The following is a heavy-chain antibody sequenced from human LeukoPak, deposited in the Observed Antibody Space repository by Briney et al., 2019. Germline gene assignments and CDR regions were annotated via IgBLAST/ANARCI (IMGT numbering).Heavy chain of an antibody. J-gene: IGHJ3*02. Sequence: PSETLSLTCTVSGYSISSGYYWGWIRQPPGKGLEWIGSIYHSGSTYYNPSLKSRVTISVDTSKNQFSPKLSSVTAADTAVYYCARAPIVVVAALDAFDIWGQGTMVTVSS. CDR1: GYSISSGYY. V-gene: IGHV4-38-2*02. CDR2: IYHSGST. D-gene: IGHD2-15*01. CDR3: ARAPIVVVAALDAFDI.